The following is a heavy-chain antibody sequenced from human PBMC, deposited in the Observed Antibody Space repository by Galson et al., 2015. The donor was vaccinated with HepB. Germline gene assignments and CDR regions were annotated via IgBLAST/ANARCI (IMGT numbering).Heavy chain of an antibody. J-gene: IGHJ3*02. CDR2: ISWNSGSI. V-gene: IGHV3-9*01. D-gene: IGHD3-9*01. CDR1: GFTFDDYA. Sequence: SLRLSCAASGFTFDDYATHWVRQAPGKGLEWVSGISWNSGSIGYADSVKGRFTISRDNAKNSLYLQMNSLRAEDTALYYCAKAHDILTGYYFDAFDIWGQGTMVTVSS. CDR3: AKAHDILTGYYFDAFDI.